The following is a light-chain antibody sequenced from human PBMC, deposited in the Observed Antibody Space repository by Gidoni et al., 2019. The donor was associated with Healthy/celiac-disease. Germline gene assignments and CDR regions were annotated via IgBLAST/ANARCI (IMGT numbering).Light chain of an antibody. CDR2: DVS. Sequence: QSALPQPASVSGSPGQSITISCTASSSDVGAYNDKFVSWCQQHPVKAPQLRIYDVSARPSWVSNHFSGSNSGNTAALTISGLQAGDEADYYCSSYTTSTTLVFGTGTKVTVL. CDR1: SSDVGAYNDKF. J-gene: IGLJ1*01. V-gene: IGLV2-14*03. CDR3: SSYTTSTTLV.